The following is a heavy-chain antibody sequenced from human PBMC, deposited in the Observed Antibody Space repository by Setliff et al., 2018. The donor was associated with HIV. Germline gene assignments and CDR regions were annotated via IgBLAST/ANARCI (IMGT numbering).Heavy chain of an antibody. J-gene: IGHJ6*03. CDR3: ARIVRWELVATSTFFYYYMDV. CDR2: IYYSGST. V-gene: IGHV4-39*01. Sequence: PSETLSLTCTVSGDSIGSSSYYWAWIRQPPGKGLEWIGNIYYSGSTYYNPSLKTRVTISVDTSKNQFSLKLTSVTAADTAMYYCARIVRWELVATSTFFYYYMDVWGKGTTVTVSS. D-gene: IGHD1-26*01. CDR1: GDSIGSSSYY.